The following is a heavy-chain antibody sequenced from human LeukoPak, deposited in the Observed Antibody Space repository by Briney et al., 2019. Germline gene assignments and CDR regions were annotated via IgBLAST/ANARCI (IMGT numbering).Heavy chain of an antibody. D-gene: IGHD6-13*01. CDR3: AKAAAGTQYYGMDV. CDR1: GFTFRSYA. CDR2: ISDDGTKK. Sequence: GRSLRLSCAASGFTFRSYAMHWVRQAPGKGLEWVAVISDDGTKKYYADSVKGRFTISRDNSKNTLYLQMNSLRAEDTAVYYCAKAAAGTQYYGMDVWGQGTTVTVSS. J-gene: IGHJ6*02. V-gene: IGHV3-30-3*01.